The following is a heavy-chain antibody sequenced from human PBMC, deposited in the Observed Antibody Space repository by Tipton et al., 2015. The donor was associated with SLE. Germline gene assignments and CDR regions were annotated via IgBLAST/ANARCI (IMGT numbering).Heavy chain of an antibody. Sequence: QLVQSGAEVKKPGESLKISCKGSGYTFTNHWIGWVRQMPGKGLECMGVIYPSDSDTRYSPSFQGQVTISADKSITTASLQWSSLKASDSAMYYCARGDGDLAAFDIWGQGTMVTVSS. CDR2: IYPSDSDT. D-gene: IGHD4-17*01. CDR3: ARGDGDLAAFDI. V-gene: IGHV5-51*03. CDR1: GYTFTNHW. J-gene: IGHJ3*02.